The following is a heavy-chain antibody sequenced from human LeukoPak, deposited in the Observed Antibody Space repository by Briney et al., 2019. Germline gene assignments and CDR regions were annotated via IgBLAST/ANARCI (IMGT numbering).Heavy chain of an antibody. CDR3: ARASPSPRYCSSTSCYSPFDY. CDR1: GYTFTSYD. V-gene: IGHV1-8*01. Sequence: GASVKVSCKASGYTFTSYDINWVRQATGQGLEWMGWMNPNSGNTGYAQKFQGRVTMTRNTSISTAYMELSSLRSEDTAVYYCARASPSPRYCSSTSCYSPFDYWGQGTLVTVSS. D-gene: IGHD2-2*01. CDR2: MNPNSGNT. J-gene: IGHJ4*02.